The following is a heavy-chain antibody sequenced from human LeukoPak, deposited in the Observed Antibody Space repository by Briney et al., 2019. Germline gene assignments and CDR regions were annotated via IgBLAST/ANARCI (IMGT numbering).Heavy chain of an antibody. CDR3: AKDRLYYYDSSEGLDY. D-gene: IGHD3-22*01. CDR2: ISYDGSNK. V-gene: IGHV3-30*18. CDR1: GFTFSSYG. J-gene: IGHJ4*02. Sequence: PGMSLRLSCAASGFTFSSYGMHWVRQAPGKGLEWVAVISYDGSNKYYADSVKGRFTISRDNSENTLYLQMNSLRAEDTAVYYCAKDRLYYYDSSEGLDYWGQGTLVTVSS.